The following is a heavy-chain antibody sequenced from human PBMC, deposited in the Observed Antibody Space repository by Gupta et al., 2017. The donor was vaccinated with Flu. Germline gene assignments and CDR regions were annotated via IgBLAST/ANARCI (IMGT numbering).Heavy chain of an antibody. V-gene: IGHV3-74*01. CDR2: NNSAGSGT. J-gene: IGHJ5*02. D-gene: IGHD3-9*01. Sequence: ASRFTYSSYWMHWVRQAPGKVLMWVSRNNSAGSGTIYADSVKGRFTISRDNAKNTLYLQMNSLRAEDTAVYYCARDPRDMGLDPWGQGTLVTVSS. CDR3: ARDPRDMGLDP. CDR1: RFTYSSYW.